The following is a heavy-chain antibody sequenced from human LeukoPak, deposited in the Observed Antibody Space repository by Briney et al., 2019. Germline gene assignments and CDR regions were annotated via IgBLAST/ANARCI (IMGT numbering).Heavy chain of an antibody. Sequence: GGSLRLSCAASGFTFSSYAMNWVRQAPGKALEWVSSISSSSLYIYYADSVKGRFTISRDNAKNSLYLQMNSLRAEDMALYYCAKGDSSGWYYFDYWGQGTLVTVSS. CDR1: GFTFSSYA. J-gene: IGHJ4*02. CDR3: AKGDSSGWYYFDY. CDR2: ISSSSLYI. D-gene: IGHD6-19*01. V-gene: IGHV3-21*04.